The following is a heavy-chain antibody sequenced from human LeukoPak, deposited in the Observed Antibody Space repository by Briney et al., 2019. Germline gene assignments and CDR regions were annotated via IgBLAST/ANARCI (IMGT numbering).Heavy chain of an antibody. J-gene: IGHJ4*02. CDR1: GASIRSNAYC. CDR2: TYHSGST. V-gene: IGHV4-39*01. Sequence: SETLSLTCTVAGASIRSNAYCWGWLRHPPVKGLEWIGSTYHSGSTSYNPSLKRRLTISVDPSKNPFYLMLTSVTPAPTAMHSCPRLHDYGDYYADYSGEGAPGTASS. CDR3: PRLHDYGDYYADY. D-gene: IGHD4-17*01.